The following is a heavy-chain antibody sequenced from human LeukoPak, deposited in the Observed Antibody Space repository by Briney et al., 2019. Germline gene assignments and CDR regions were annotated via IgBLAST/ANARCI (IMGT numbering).Heavy chain of an antibody. Sequence: GASVKVSCKASGGTFSSYAISWVRQAPGQGLEWMGGIIPIFGTANYAQKFQGRVTITADKSTSTAYMELSSLRSEDTAVYYCVPDRLVAGTEDNWFDPWGQGTLVTVSS. J-gene: IGHJ5*02. V-gene: IGHV1-69*06. CDR1: GGTFSSYA. CDR3: VPDRLVAGTEDNWFDP. D-gene: IGHD6-19*01. CDR2: IIPIFGTA.